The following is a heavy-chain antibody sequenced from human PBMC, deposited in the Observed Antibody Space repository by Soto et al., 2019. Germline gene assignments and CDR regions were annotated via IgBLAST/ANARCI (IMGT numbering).Heavy chain of an antibody. CDR1: GFTFNTYP. V-gene: IGHV3-23*01. Sequence: EVQLLDSGGALVQPGGSLRLSCAASGFTFNTYPMNWVRQAPGKGLEWVSGISGSGGSTDYADSVKGRFTISRDNSKNMVYLQMNSLRAEGTAVYYCAKRPLKYGGSYFDYWGQGTLVTVSS. D-gene: IGHD1-26*01. CDR2: ISGSGGST. J-gene: IGHJ4*02. CDR3: AKRPLKYGGSYFDY.